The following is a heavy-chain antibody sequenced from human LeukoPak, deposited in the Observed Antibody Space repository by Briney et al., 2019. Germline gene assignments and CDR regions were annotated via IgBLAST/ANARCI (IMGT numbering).Heavy chain of an antibody. Sequence: GESLKISCKGSGDSFTSYWIGWVRQMPRKGLEWMGIIYPDDSDTRYSPSFQGQVTISADRSTSTPYVQWSSLKASDTAMYYCARKDSAMGGYFDYWGQGTLVTVSS. V-gene: IGHV5-51*01. CDR2: IYPDDSDT. CDR3: ARKDSAMGGYFDY. J-gene: IGHJ4*02. D-gene: IGHD5-18*01. CDR1: GDSFTSYW.